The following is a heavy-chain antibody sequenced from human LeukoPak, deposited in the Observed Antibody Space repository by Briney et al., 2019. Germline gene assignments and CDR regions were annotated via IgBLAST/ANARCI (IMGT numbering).Heavy chain of an antibody. D-gene: IGHD5-18*01. Sequence: PGGSLRLSCAASGFTFSSYAMSWVRQAPGTGLEWVSAISGSGGSTYYADSVKGRFTISRDNSKNTLYLQMNSLRAEDTAVYYCAKAPPAPDTAMVTPYFDYWGQGTLVTVSS. CDR1: GFTFSSYA. CDR3: AKAPPAPDTAMVTPYFDY. J-gene: IGHJ4*02. V-gene: IGHV3-23*01. CDR2: ISGSGGST.